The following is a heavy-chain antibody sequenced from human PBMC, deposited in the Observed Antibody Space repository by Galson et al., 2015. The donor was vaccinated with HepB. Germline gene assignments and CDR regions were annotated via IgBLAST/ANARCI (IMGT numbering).Heavy chain of an antibody. V-gene: IGHV3-64D*06. J-gene: IGHJ6*02. D-gene: IGHD6-19*01. Sequence: SLRLSCAASGFTFSSYAMHWVRQAPGKGLEYVPAISSNGGSTYYADSVKGRFTISRDNSKNTLYLQMSSLRAEDTAVYYCVKHIAVAAGQYYYYGMDVWGQGTTVTVSS. CDR2: ISSNGGST. CDR3: VKHIAVAAGQYYYYGMDV. CDR1: GFTFSSYA.